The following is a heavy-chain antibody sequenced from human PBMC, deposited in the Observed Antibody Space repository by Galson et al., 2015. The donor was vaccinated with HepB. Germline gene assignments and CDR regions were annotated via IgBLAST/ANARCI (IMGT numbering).Heavy chain of an antibody. D-gene: IGHD3-16*01. Sequence: SLRLSCAASGFTVSSNYMSWVRQAPGKGLEWDSVIYSGGSTYYADSVKGRFTISRDNSKNTLYLQMNSLRAEDTAVYYCARGGIDLSMDVWGQGTTVTVSS. V-gene: IGHV3-66*01. CDR2: IYSGGST. CDR3: ARGGIDLSMDV. CDR1: GFTVSSNY. J-gene: IGHJ6*02.